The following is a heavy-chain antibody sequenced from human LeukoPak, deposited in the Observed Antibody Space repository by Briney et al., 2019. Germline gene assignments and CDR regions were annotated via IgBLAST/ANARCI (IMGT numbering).Heavy chain of an antibody. CDR3: ARGIVVPAARLLSGGNNEYYFDY. Sequence: PSETLSLTCAVYGGSFSGYYWSWIRQPPGKGLEWIGEINHSGSTNYNPSLKSRVTISVDTSKNQFSLKLSSVTAADTAVYYCARGIVVPAARLLSGGNNEYYFDYWGQGTPVTVSS. D-gene: IGHD2-2*01. CDR2: INHSGST. CDR1: GGSFSGYY. J-gene: IGHJ4*02. V-gene: IGHV4-34*01.